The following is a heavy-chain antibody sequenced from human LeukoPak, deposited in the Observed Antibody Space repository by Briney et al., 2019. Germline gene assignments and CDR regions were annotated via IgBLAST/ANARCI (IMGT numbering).Heavy chain of an antibody. CDR3: ARDPDRLLWFGELCGLDY. J-gene: IGHJ4*02. CDR2: ISYDGSNK. D-gene: IGHD3-10*01. Sequence: GGSLRLSCAASGFTFSSYAMHWVRQAPGKGLECVAVISYDGSNKYYADSVKGRFTISRDNSKNTLYLQMNSLRAEDTAVYYCARDPDRLLWFGELCGLDYWGQGTLVTVSS. CDR1: GFTFSSYA. V-gene: IGHV3-30*04.